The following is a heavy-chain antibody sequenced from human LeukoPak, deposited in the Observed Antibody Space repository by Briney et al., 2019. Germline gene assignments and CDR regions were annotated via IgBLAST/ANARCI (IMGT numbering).Heavy chain of an antibody. CDR2: ISAYNGNT. Sequence: ASVRVSCKASGGTFSSYAISWVRQAPGQGLEWMGWISAYNGNTNYAQKLQGRVTMTTDTSTSTAYMELRSLRSDDTAVYYCARALMSIAAAGTHWFDPWGQGTLVTVSS. CDR1: GGTFSSYA. CDR3: ARALMSIAAAGTHWFDP. J-gene: IGHJ5*02. V-gene: IGHV1-18*01. D-gene: IGHD6-13*01.